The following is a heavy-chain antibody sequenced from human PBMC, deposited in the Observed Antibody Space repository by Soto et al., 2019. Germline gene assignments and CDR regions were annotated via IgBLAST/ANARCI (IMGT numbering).Heavy chain of an antibody. J-gene: IGHJ2*01. CDR3: AHIAGDRSNWYFDL. CDR2: IYWDDDK. D-gene: IGHD7-27*01. CDR1: GFSLSTSGVG. V-gene: IGHV2-5*02. Sequence: QITLKESGPTLVKPTQTLTLTCTFSGFSLSTSGVGVGWIRQPPGKALEWLALIYWDDDKRYSPSLKSRLTITKDTSKNQGVLTMTNMDPVDTATYYCAHIAGDRSNWYFDLWGRGTLVTVSS.